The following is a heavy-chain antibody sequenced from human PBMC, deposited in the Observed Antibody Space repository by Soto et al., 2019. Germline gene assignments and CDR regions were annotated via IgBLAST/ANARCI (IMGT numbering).Heavy chain of an antibody. J-gene: IGHJ4*02. CDR2: INAGNGNT. V-gene: IGHV1-3*05. CDR1: GYTFTSYA. Sequence: QVQLVQSGAEEKKPGASVKVSCKASGYTFTSYAMHWVRQAPGQRLEWMGWINAGNGNTKYSQKFQGRVTITRDTSARPAYMEMSSLRSEDTAVYYCARGSGYYYWDDYWGQGTLVTVSS. D-gene: IGHD3-22*01. CDR3: ARGSGYYYWDDY.